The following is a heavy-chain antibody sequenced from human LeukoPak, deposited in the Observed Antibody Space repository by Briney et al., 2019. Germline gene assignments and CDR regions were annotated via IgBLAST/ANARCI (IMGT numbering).Heavy chain of an antibody. Sequence: GGSLRLSCAASGFTFSKYAMSWVRQAPGKGLEWVSAISGSASSTYHADSVKGRFTISRDNSKNTLYLQMNSLRADDTAVYYCAMKAVPRPRLHDAFDFWGQGTVVSVSS. V-gene: IGHV3-23*01. CDR2: ISGSASST. CDR3: AMKAVPRPRLHDAFDF. CDR1: GFTFSKYA. D-gene: IGHD5-24*01. J-gene: IGHJ3*01.